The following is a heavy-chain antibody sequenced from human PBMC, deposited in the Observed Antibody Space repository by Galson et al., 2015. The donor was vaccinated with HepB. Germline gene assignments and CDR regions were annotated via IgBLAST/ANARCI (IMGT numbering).Heavy chain of an antibody. J-gene: IGHJ4*03. CDR2: ISYDGSNE. V-gene: IGHV3-30*18. CDR1: GFSFSNYG. CDR3: AKDGRYSSGWHYFDY. D-gene: IGHD6-19*01. Sequence: SLRLSCAASGFSFSNYGMHWVRQAPGKGLEGVAVISYDGSNEYYADSVRGRFTISRDNSKNTLFLQMNSLRPEDTAVYYCAKDGRYSSGWHYFDYWGQGTTVTVSS.